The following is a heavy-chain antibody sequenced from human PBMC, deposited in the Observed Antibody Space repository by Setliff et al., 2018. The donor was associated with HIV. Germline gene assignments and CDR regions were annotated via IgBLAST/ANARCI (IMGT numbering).Heavy chain of an antibody. J-gene: IGHJ5*02. CDR3: ARALYGDYGGDINWFDP. V-gene: IGHV7-4-1*02. Sequence: ASVKVSCKASGYTFINYAMNWVRQAPGQGLEWMGWINTNTGGPTYAQAFTGRFVFSVDTSVTTEYLQISSLKAEDTAVYYCARALYGDYGGDINWFDPWGQGTLVTVSS. CDR2: INTNTGGP. CDR1: GYTFINYA. D-gene: IGHD4-17*01.